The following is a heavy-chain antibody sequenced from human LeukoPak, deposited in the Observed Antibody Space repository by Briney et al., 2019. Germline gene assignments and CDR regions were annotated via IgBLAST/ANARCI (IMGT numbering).Heavy chain of an antibody. CDR1: GYTFTGYY. Sequence: ASVKVSCKASGYTFTGYYMHWVRQAPGQGLEWMGWIIPSSGGTNYAQKFHGRVTMTRGTSISTVYMELSRLRSDDTAVYYCARDVGEYCSSINCHAPDYWGQGTLVTVSS. CDR2: IIPSSGGT. CDR3: ARDVGEYCSSINCHAPDY. V-gene: IGHV1-2*02. J-gene: IGHJ4*02. D-gene: IGHD2-2*01.